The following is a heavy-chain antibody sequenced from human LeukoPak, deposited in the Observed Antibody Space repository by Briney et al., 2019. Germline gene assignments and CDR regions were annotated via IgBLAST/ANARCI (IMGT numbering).Heavy chain of an antibody. CDR2: IYYSGST. D-gene: IGHD5-12*01. V-gene: IGHV4-59*01. Sequence: PSETLSLTCTVSGGSISSYHWSWIRQPPGKGLEWIGYIYYSGSTNYSPSLKSRVTISVDTSKNQFSLKLSSVTAADTAVYYCARVRDSGYDSLDYWGQGTLVTVSS. CDR3: ARVRDSGYDSLDY. CDR1: GGSISSYH. J-gene: IGHJ4*02.